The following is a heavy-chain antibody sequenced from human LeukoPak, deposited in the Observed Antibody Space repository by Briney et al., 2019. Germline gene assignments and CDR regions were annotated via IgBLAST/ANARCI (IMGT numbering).Heavy chain of an antibody. J-gene: IGHJ4*02. V-gene: IGHV3-21*01. D-gene: IGHD2-2*02. CDR3: ARDRYCSSTSCYTDY. CDR2: ISSSSSYI. CDR1: GFTFSSYS. Sequence: SCKASGFTFSSYSMNWVRQAPGKELEWVSSISSSSSYIYYADSVKGRFTISRDNAKNSLYLQMNSLRAEDTAVYYCARDRYCSSTSCYTDYWGQGTLVTVSS.